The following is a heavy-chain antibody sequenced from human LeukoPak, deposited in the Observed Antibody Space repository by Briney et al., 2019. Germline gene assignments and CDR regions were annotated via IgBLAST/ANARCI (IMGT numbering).Heavy chain of an antibody. D-gene: IGHD3-3*01. CDR1: GDSISSNNW. CDR3: ASGRWLLLRNHLDY. Sequence: SETLSLTCAVSGDSISSNNWWNWVRQPPGKGLEWIGEIYHTESTNYIPSLKGRVTISVDKSKNHFSLHLSSVTAADTAVYYCASGRWLLLRNHLDYWGQGTQVTVSS. CDR2: IYHTEST. V-gene: IGHV4-4*02. J-gene: IGHJ4*02.